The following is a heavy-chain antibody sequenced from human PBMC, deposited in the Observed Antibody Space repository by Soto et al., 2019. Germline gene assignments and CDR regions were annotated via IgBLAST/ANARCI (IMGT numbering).Heavy chain of an antibody. D-gene: IGHD6-19*01. CDR2: INAGNGNT. CDR3: ARSGWYGHFSV. CDR1: GYTFTSYA. Sequence: QVQLVQSGAEVKKPGASVKVSCKASGYTFTSYAMHWVRQAPGLRLEWMGWINAGNGNTKYSQKFQGRVTITRDTSANTAYRELSSLRSEDTAVYYCARSGWYGHFSVWGQGTLVTVSS. V-gene: IGHV1-3*01. J-gene: IGHJ4*02.